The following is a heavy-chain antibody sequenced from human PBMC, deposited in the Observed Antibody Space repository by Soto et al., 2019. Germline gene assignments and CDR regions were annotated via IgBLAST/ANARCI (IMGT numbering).Heavy chain of an antibody. CDR2: INPSGGST. CDR3: VRDSGGVTSNWFDP. D-gene: IGHD3-16*01. V-gene: IGHV1-46*03. J-gene: IGHJ5*02. CDR1: GYTFSSYH. Sequence: QVQLVQSGAEVKKPGASVKVSCKASGYTFSSYHMHWVRQAPGQGLEWMGIINPSGGSTSYAQKFQGRGTMTRDTSTSTVYMELSSLRSEDTAVYYCVRDSGGVTSNWFDPWGQGTLVTVSS.